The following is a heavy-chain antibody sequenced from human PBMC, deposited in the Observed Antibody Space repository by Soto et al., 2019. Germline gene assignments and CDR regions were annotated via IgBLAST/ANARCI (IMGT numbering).Heavy chain of an antibody. D-gene: IGHD2-21*02. Sequence: GGSLRLSCAASGVTFSSYAMSWVRQAPGKGLVWVSAINPSGDNTYFAASVKGRFTISRDNSKNTLYLQMNSLRAEDTAIYYCAKAVTHSYFDYWSQGTLVTVSS. J-gene: IGHJ4*02. CDR2: INPSGDNT. CDR3: AKAVTHSYFDY. CDR1: GVTFSSYA. V-gene: IGHV3-23*01.